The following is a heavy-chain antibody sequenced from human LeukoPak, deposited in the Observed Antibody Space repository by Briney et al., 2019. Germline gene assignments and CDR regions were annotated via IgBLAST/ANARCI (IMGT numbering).Heavy chain of an antibody. D-gene: IGHD6-13*01. CDR1: GYTFTSYD. CDR3: SRLIAAAGTVNWFDP. CDR2: MNPNRGNT. V-gene: IGHV1-8*03. Sequence: ASVKVSCKASGYTFTSYDINWVGQATGQGLEWMGWMNPNRGNTGYAQKFQGRVSITSNTSISTTYMELSSLRSEDTAVYYCSRLIAAAGTVNWFDPWGQGTLVTVSS. J-gene: IGHJ5*02.